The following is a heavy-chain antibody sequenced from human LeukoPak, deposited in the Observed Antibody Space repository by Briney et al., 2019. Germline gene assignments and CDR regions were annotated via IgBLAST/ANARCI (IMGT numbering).Heavy chain of an antibody. V-gene: IGHV4-59*01. Sequence: SETLSLTCTVSGGSISSYYWSWIRQPPGKGLEWIGYIYYSGSTNYNPSLKSRVTISVKTSKNQFSLKLRSVTAADTAVYYCARVTGYTIEDYFDYWGQGTLLTVSS. CDR1: GGSISSYY. CDR3: ARVTGYTIEDYFDY. CDR2: IYYSGST. D-gene: IGHD3-9*01. J-gene: IGHJ4*02.